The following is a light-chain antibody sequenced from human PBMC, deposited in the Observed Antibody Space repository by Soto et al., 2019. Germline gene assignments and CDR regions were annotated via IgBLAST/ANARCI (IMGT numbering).Light chain of an antibody. CDR2: EVN. CDR1: SSEVGGYNY. CDR3: TSYAGGNNV. Sequence: QSALTQPPSASGSPGQSVTISCTGTSSEVGGYNYVSWYQQYPGKVPKLMVYEVNNRPSGVPDRFSGSKSGNTASLTVSGLQAEDEADYYCTSYAGGNNVFGTGTKVTVL. J-gene: IGLJ1*01. V-gene: IGLV2-8*01.